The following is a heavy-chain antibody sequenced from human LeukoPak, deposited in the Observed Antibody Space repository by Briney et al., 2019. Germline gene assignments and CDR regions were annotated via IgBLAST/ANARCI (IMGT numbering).Heavy chain of an antibody. CDR2: IYYNGST. CDR1: GGSISTSIYY. D-gene: IGHD6-19*01. V-gene: IGHV4-39*01. Sequence: PSETLSLTCTVSGGSISTSIYYWGWIRQPPGKGLEWIGSIYYNGSTYYNPSLKSRVTISVDTSKNRFSLKVTSVTAADTAVCYCARQMAVAGREDINWFDPWGQGTLVTVSS. J-gene: IGHJ5*02. CDR3: ARQMAVAGREDINWFDP.